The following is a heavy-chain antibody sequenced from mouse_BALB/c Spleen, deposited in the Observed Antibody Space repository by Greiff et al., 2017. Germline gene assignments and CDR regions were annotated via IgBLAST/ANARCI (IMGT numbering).Heavy chain of an antibody. CDR3: ARGSLSAWFAY. J-gene: IGHJ3*01. CDR1: GYSITSDYA. V-gene: IGHV3-2*02. CDR2: ISYSGST. D-gene: IGHD1-1*02. Sequence: VQLKESGPGLVKPSQSLSLTCTVTGYSITSDYAWNWIRQFPGNKLEWMGYISYSGSTSYNPSLKSRISITRDTSKNQFFLQLNSVTTEDTATYYCARGSLSAWFAYWGQGTLVTVSA.